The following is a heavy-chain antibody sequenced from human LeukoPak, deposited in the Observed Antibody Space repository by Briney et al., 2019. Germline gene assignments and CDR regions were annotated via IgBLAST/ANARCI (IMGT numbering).Heavy chain of an antibody. CDR1: GFTFSNYW. V-gene: IGHV3-23*01. J-gene: IGHJ4*02. CDR2: ISGSGGST. D-gene: IGHD3-10*01. CDR3: ARDPFWFGEFIVFNYFDY. Sequence: SGGSLRLSCAASGFTFSNYWMHWVRQAPGKGLEWVSAISGSGGSTYYADSVKGRFTISRDNSKKTLYLQMNSLRAEDTAVYYCARDPFWFGEFIVFNYFDYWGQGILVTVSS.